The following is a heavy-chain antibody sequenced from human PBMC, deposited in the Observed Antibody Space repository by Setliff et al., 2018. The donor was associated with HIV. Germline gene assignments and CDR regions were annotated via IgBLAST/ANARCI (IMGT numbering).Heavy chain of an antibody. CDR2: INDSGDT. D-gene: IGHD1-26*01. V-gene: IGHV4-34*01. CDR3: TRGPARRYPGSTVYGL. Sequence: PSETLSLTCGLYGGPLSGYCWTWIRQSPEKGLEWIGEINDSGDTKYNPSLMSRLSMSVEKSKNEFSLKVTSLTAADTAVYFCTRGPARRYPGSTVYGLWGQGTPGTVS. CDR1: GGPLSGYC. J-gene: IGHJ6*02.